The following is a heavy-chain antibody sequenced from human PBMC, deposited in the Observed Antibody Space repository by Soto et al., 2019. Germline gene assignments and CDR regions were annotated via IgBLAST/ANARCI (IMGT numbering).Heavy chain of an antibody. Sequence: PGGSLRLSCAASGFTFSGSAMHWVRQASGKGLEWVGRIRSKANSYATAYAASVKGRFTISRDDSKNTAYLQMNSLKTEDTAVYYCARWDRNYDFDYWGQGTLVTVSS. J-gene: IGHJ4*02. CDR3: ARWDRNYDFDY. CDR1: GFTFSGSA. D-gene: IGHD4-4*01. V-gene: IGHV3-73*01. CDR2: IRSKANSYAT.